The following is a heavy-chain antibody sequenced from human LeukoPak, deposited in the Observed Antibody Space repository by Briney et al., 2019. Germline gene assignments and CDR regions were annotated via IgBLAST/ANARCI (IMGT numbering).Heavy chain of an antibody. CDR1: GFSFTNAW. J-gene: IGHJ4*02. CDR2: IKSKTDGGTT. Sequence: GGSLRLSCAVSGFSFTNAWMNWVRQAPGKGLEWVGRIKSKTDGGTTDYAAPVKGRFTISRDDSQTTLYLQMNSLQAEDTAAYYCPTGGGYPIDYWGQGTLVTVSS. D-gene: IGHD3-22*01. V-gene: IGHV3-15*01. CDR3: PTGGGYPIDY.